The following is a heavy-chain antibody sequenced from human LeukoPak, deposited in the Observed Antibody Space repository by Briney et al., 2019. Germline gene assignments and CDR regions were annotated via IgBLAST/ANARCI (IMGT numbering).Heavy chain of an antibody. V-gene: IGHV3-48*01. J-gene: IGHJ5*02. Sequence: GGSLRLSCAASGFTFSSYTMNWVRQPPGKGLEWVSNIGTSSTTIYYADSVKGRFTISRDNSKNTLYLQMNSLRAEDTAVYYCARDSESIVVVPAGRFDPWGQGTLVTVSS. D-gene: IGHD2-2*01. CDR3: ARDSESIVVVPAGRFDP. CDR1: GFTFSSYT. CDR2: IGTSSTTI.